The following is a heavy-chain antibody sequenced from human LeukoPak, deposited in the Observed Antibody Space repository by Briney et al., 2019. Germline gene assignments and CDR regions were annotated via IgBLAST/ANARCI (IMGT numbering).Heavy chain of an antibody. CDR2: FYYSGNT. D-gene: IGHD2-21*02. J-gene: IGHJ4*02. CDR1: SGSISSYY. Sequence: PSETLSLTCTVSSGSISSYYWGWIRQPPGKGLEWIASFYYSGNTYYNPSLQSRVSISVDTSKSQFSLNLNSVTAADTAVYYCTRYGDRSNREFDYWGQGTLVTVPS. V-gene: IGHV4-39*01. CDR3: TRYGDRSNREFDY.